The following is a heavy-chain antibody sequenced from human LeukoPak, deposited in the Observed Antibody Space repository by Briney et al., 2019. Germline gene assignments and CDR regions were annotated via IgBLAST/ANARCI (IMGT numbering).Heavy chain of an antibody. J-gene: IGHJ3*02. Sequence: GGSLRLSCVASGFTFSSYSMNWVRQAPGKGLEWVSSISSSSSYIYYADSVKGRFTISRDNAKNSLYLQMNSLRAEDTAVYYCARALGYSGYDSPPLDAFDIWGQGTMVTVSS. V-gene: IGHV3-21*01. CDR3: ARALGYSGYDSPPLDAFDI. CDR2: ISSSSSYI. D-gene: IGHD5-12*01. CDR1: GFTFSSYS.